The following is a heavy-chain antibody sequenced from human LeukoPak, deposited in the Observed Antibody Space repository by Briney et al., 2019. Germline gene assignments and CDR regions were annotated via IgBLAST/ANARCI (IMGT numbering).Heavy chain of an antibody. CDR1: GGSISSSSYY. CDR2: IYYSGST. CDR3: ARLVRDAGRVVWFDP. V-gene: IGHV4-39*01. D-gene: IGHD2-2*01. Sequence: SETLSLTCTVSGGSISSSSYYWGWIRQPPGKGLEWIGSIYYSGSTYYNPSLKSRVTTSVDTSKNQFSLKLSSVTAADTAVYYCARLVRDAGRVVWFDPWGQGTLVTVSS. J-gene: IGHJ5*02.